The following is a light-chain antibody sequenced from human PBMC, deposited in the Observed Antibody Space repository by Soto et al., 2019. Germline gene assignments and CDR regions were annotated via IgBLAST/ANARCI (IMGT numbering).Light chain of an antibody. CDR2: GDN. Sequence: QSVLTQPPSVSGAPGQRGTISCTGSSSNIGAGYDVHGYQQLPGTAPKLLIYGDNNRPSGVTDRFSGSKSGTSASLAITGLQAEDEADYYCPSYDSSLSAWVFGGGTKVTVL. J-gene: IGLJ3*02. V-gene: IGLV1-40*01. CDR1: SSNIGAGYD. CDR3: PSYDSSLSAWV.